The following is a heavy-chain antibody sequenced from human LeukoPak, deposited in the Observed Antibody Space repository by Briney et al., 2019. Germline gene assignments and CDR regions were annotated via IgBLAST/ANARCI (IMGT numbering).Heavy chain of an antibody. CDR1: GFTFSSYG. CDR3: AKCPVTFGGVIGITSGYFDY. CDR2: ISYDGSNK. V-gene: IGHV3-30*18. Sequence: GGSLRLSFAASGFTFSSYGMHWVRQAPGKGLEWVAVISYDGSNKYYADSVKGRFTISRDNSKNTLHLQMNNLRAEDTALYYCAKCPVTFGGVIGITSGYFDYWGQRILVTVSS. J-gene: IGHJ4*02. D-gene: IGHD3-16*02.